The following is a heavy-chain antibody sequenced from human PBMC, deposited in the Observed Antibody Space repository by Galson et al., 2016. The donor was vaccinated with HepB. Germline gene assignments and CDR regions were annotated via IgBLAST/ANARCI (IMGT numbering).Heavy chain of an antibody. J-gene: IGHJ6*02. CDR1: GGTLNNYG. Sequence: SVKVSCKASGGTLNNYGVTWVRQAPGQGLEWVGGIIPFFGSANYAQKLQGRVTITADESARTAYMEMSSLRSGDTAVYCCARVLYFDWLPNFYYYGMDVWGQGTTVTVSS. CDR2: IIPFFGSA. V-gene: IGHV1-69*13. D-gene: IGHD3-9*01. CDR3: ARVLYFDWLPNFYYYGMDV.